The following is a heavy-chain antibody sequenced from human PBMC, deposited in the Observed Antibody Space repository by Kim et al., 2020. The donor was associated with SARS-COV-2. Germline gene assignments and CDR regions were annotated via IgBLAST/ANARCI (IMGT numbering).Heavy chain of an antibody. V-gene: IGHV3-30*04. J-gene: IGHJ6*02. CDR3: ARDLAAANTTWGHYYYYYGMDV. Sequence: GGSLRLSCAASGFTFSSYAMHWVRQAPGKGLEWVAVISYDGSNKYYADSVKGRFTISRDNSKNTLYLQMNSLRAEDTAVYYCARDLAAANTTWGHYYYYYGMDVWGQGTTVTVSS. D-gene: IGHD6-13*01. CDR2: ISYDGSNK. CDR1: GFTFSSYA.